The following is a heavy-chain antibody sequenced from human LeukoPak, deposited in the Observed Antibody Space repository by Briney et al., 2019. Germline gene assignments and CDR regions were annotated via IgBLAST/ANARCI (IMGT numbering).Heavy chain of an antibody. V-gene: IGHV3-48*01. CDR1: GFPFIAYS. D-gene: IGHD3-16*01. CDR3: ARDASFDY. CDR2: ISSSTSTI. J-gene: IGHJ4*02. Sequence: GGSLRLSCAASGFPFIAYSMNSVRQAPGKGLEWVSHISSSTSTIYYADSVKGRFTISRDNAKNSLYLQMNSLRAEDTAVYYCARDASFDYWGQGTLVTVSS.